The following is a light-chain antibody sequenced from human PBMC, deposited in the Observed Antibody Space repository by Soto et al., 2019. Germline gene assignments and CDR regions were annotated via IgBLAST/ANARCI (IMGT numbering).Light chain of an antibody. CDR1: QSISSY. V-gene: IGKV1-39*01. CDR2: AAS. J-gene: IGKJ1*01. Sequence: IQMNQTPSSLSASVGDRVTITCRAIQSISSYLNWYQQKPGKAPKLLIYAASSLQSGVPSRFSGSGSGTEFTLTIRSLQPEDFPTYSCEPSHRSLVACTFGQGTKVDIK. CDR3: EPSHRSLVACT.